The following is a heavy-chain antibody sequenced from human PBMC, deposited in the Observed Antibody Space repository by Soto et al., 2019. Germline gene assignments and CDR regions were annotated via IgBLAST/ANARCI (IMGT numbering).Heavy chain of an antibody. CDR2: INNRGDDT. Sequence: QVQLVESGGGLVKPGGSLRLSCAASGFTFSDYYMTWIRQAPGKGLEWLSYINNRGDDTYYADSVRGRFTISRDNRKNSPHLQMKSPRGEGTAVYFCARGMSFGDFGRNRFGPWGPGTLVTVSS. CDR3: ARGMSFGDFGRNRFGP. D-gene: IGHD4-17*01. J-gene: IGHJ5*02. V-gene: IGHV3-11*01. CDR1: GFTFSDYY.